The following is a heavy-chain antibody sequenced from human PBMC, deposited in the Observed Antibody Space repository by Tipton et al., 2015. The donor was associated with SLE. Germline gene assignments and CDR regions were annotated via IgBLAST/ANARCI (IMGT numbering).Heavy chain of an antibody. Sequence: TLSLTCTVSGASVSSFCWNWIRQSPGKGLEWIGEIDHSGSTNSNPSLKSRVSMSVDKSKSQFSLKLSSVTVADTAVYYCAKDYNYDNADYNWGQGKLVIVSS. J-gene: IGHJ4*02. CDR2: IDHSGST. CDR3: AKDYNYDNADYN. CDR1: GASVSSFC. V-gene: IGHV4-59*02. D-gene: IGHD4-17*01.